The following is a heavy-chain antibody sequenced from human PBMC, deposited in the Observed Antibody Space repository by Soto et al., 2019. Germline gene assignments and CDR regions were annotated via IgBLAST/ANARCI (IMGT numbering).Heavy chain of an antibody. J-gene: IGHJ5*02. V-gene: IGHV3-30*18. D-gene: IGHD2-2*01. Sequence: GGSLRLSCAASGFTFSSYGMHWVRQAPGKGLEWVAVISYDGSNKYYADSVKGRFTISRDNSKNTLYLQMNSLRAEDTAVYYCAKELGYCSSTSCEGWFDPWGQGTLVTVS. CDR1: GFTFSSYG. CDR3: AKELGYCSSTSCEGWFDP. CDR2: ISYDGSNK.